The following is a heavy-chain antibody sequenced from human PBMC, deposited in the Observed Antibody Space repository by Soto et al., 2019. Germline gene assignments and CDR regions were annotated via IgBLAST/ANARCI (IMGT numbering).Heavy chain of an antibody. CDR3: AKGQGVTLYYYGMDG. D-gene: IGHD2-21*02. V-gene: IGHV3-23*01. CDR1: GFTFSSYA. J-gene: IGHJ6*02. CDR2: ISGSGGST. Sequence: EVQLLESGGGLVQPGGSLRLSCAASGFTFSSYAMSWVRQAPGKGLEWVSAISGSGGSTYYADSVKGRFTISRDNSKNALYLQMNCLGAEDTAVYYCAKGQGVTLYYYGMDGWGQGTTVTVSS.